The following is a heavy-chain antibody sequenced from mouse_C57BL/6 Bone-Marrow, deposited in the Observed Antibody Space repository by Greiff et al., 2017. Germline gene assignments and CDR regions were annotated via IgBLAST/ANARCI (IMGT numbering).Heavy chain of an antibody. CDR3: ARDYYGSSY. CDR1: GFTFSSYA. J-gene: IGHJ2*01. CDR2: ISDGGSYT. Sequence: EVQVVESGGGSVKPGGSLKLSCAASGFTFSSYAMSWVRQTPEKRLEWVATISDGGSYTYYPDNVKGRFTISRDNAKNNLYLQMSHLKSEDTAMYYCARDYYGSSYWGQGTTLTVSS. D-gene: IGHD1-1*01. V-gene: IGHV5-4*01.